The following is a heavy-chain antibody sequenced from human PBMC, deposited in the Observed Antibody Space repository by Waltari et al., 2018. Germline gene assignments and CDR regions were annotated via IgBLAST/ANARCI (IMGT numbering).Heavy chain of an antibody. CDR3: ARGLIVGATTGYYYYYMDV. J-gene: IGHJ6*03. D-gene: IGHD1-26*01. CDR1: GGSFSGYY. CDR2: INHSGST. Sequence: QVQLQQWGAGLLKPSETLSLTCAVYGGSFSGYYWSWIRQPPGQGLEWIGEINHSGSTNYNPSLKSRVTISVDTSKNQFSLKLSSVTAADTAVYYCARGLIVGATTGYYYYYMDVWGKGTTVTISS. V-gene: IGHV4-34*01.